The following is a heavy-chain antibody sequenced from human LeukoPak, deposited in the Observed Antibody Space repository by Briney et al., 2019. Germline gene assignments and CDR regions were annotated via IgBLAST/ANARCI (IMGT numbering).Heavy chain of an antibody. Sequence: ASVKVSCKASGYTFTSYGISWVRQAPGQGLEWMGWISVYNGNTNSAQRLQGRVTMTTDTSTSTAYMELRSLRSDDTAVYYCARGVSRLGELSLNWFDPWGQGTLVTVSS. V-gene: IGHV1-18*01. CDR3: ARGVSRLGELSLNWFDP. CDR1: GYTFTSYG. CDR2: ISVYNGNT. D-gene: IGHD3-16*02. J-gene: IGHJ5*02.